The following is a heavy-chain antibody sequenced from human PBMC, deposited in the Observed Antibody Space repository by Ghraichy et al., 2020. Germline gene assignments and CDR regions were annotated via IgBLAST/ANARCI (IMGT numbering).Heavy chain of an antibody. D-gene: IGHD6-13*01. CDR3: AKRIAAGGHFDY. J-gene: IGHJ4*02. V-gene: IGHV3-23*01. CDR1: GFTFNNYA. CDR2: ISRGGST. Sequence: GGSLRLSCAASGFTFNNYAMSWVRQAPGEGLEWVSAISRGGSTYYADSVKGRFTISRDNSKNTLDLQMNSLRAEDTAVYYVAKRIAAGGHFDYWGQGILVTVSS.